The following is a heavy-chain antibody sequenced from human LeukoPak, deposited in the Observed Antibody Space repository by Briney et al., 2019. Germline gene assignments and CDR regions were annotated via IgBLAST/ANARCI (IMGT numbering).Heavy chain of an antibody. CDR2: ISHTGSPI. V-gene: IGHV3-48*02. D-gene: IGHD4-23*01. CDR1: GFTFTDYN. J-gene: IGHJ4*02. Sequence: GGSLSLSCAASGFTFTDYNINWVRQAPGKGLVWLSYISHTGSPIYYADSVKGRFTISRDNAKNSVYMQMNSLRDEDTAIYYCARDYGGHGEYFDYWGRGTLVAVSS. CDR3: ARDYGGHGEYFDY.